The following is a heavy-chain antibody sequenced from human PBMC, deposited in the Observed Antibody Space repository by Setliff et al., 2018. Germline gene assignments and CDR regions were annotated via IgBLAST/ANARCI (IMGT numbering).Heavy chain of an antibody. D-gene: IGHD2-15*01. CDR1: GGSFSGYY. CDR3: ARKKTVYWYYGMDV. J-gene: IGHJ6*02. CDR2: IYHSGST. V-gene: IGHV4-34*01. Sequence: PSETLSLTCAVYGGSFSGYYWSWIRQPPGKGLEWIGSIYHSGSTYYNPSLKSRVTISVDTSKNQFSLKLSSVTAADTAVYYCARKKTVYWYYGMDVWGQGTTVTVSS.